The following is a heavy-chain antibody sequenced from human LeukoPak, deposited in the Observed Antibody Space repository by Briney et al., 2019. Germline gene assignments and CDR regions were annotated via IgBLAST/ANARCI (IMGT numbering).Heavy chain of an antibody. V-gene: IGHV3-33*01. CDR1: GFTFSSYG. J-gene: IGHJ4*02. Sequence: PGRSLRLSCAASGFTFSSYGLHWVRQAPGKGLEWVAVIWYDGSNKYYADSVKGRITISRDNSKNTLYLQMNSLRAEDTAVYYCATGEEEWLFGYWGQGTLVTVSS. CDR3: ATGEEEWLFGY. D-gene: IGHD6-19*01. CDR2: IWYDGSNK.